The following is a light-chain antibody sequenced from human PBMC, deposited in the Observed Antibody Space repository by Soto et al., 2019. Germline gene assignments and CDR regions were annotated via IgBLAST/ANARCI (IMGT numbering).Light chain of an antibody. Sequence: EIVMTQSPATLSVSPGERATLSCRASQSVSSNLAWYQQKPGQAPRLLIYGASTRATGIPTRFSGSGSGTEFTLTISSLQSEDFAVYYFQQYNNWPQFGQWTKVEIK. CDR3: QQYNNWPQ. CDR1: QSVSSN. V-gene: IGKV3-15*01. CDR2: GAS. J-gene: IGKJ1*01.